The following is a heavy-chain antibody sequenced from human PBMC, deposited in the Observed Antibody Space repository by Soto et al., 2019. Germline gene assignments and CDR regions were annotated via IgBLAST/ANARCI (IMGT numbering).Heavy chain of an antibody. V-gene: IGHV1-24*01. Sequence: ASVKVSCKVSGYTLTELSMHWVRQAPGKGLEWMGGFDPEDGETIYAQKFQGRVTMTEDTSTDTAYMELSSLRSEDTAVYYSASTNYNPSLKSRVTISVDTSKNQFSLKLSSVTAADTAVYYCARHRGGWDIVVVPASRGTYYYYMDVWGKGTTVTVSS. CDR3: ASTNYNPSLKSRVTISVDTSKNQFSLKLSSVTAADTAVYYCARHRGGWDIVVVPASRGTYYYYMDV. CDR1: GYTLTELS. J-gene: IGHJ6*03. D-gene: IGHD3-10*01. CDR2: FDPEDGET.